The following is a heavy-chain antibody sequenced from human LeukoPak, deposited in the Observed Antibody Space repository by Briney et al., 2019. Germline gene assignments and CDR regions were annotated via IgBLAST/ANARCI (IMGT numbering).Heavy chain of an antibody. CDR2: IRYHGSDK. CDR1: AFTFRSYG. Sequence: GGSLRLSCAASAFTFRSYGMHWVRQAPGKGLEWVAFIRYHGSDKYYADSVKDRFTISRDNPKNTLYLQMNSLRAEDTAVYYCAKDGGQWLLLYYCYYMDVWGKGTTVTISS. CDR3: AKDGGQWLLLYYCYYMDV. D-gene: IGHD6-19*01. V-gene: IGHV3-30*02. J-gene: IGHJ6*03.